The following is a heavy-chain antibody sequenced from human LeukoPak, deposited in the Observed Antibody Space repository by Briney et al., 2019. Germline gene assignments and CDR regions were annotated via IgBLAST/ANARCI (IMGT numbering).Heavy chain of an antibody. CDR1: GFTFSSYS. Sequence: GGSLRLSCAASGFTFSSYSMNWVRQAPGKGLEWVSSISSSSSYIYYADSVKGRFTISRDNAKNSLYLQMNSLRAEDTAVYYCASGGYCSGGSCQGDAFDIWGQGTMVTVSS. D-gene: IGHD2-15*01. J-gene: IGHJ3*02. CDR2: ISSSSSYI. V-gene: IGHV3-21*01. CDR3: ASGGYCSGGSCQGDAFDI.